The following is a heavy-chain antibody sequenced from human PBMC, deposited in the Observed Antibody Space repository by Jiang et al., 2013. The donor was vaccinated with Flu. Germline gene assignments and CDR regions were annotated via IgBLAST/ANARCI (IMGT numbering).Heavy chain of an antibody. V-gene: IGHV3-73*01. D-gene: IGHD4-17*01. Sequence: DFAMHWVRQASGKGLEWVGRIRSKTNNYATAYAASAKGRFTVSRDDSKSTAYLQMNSLRIEDTAVYYCASYDYGDSVVDYWGQGTLVTVSS. CDR2: IRSKTNNYAT. J-gene: IGHJ4*02. CDR1: DFA. CDR3: ASYDYGDSVVDY.